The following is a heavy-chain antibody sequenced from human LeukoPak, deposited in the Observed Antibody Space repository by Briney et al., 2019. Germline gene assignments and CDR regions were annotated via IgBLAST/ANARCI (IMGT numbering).Heavy chain of an antibody. J-gene: IGHJ1*01. CDR3: ARVYGRYIQH. V-gene: IGHV5-51*01. Sequence: GESLTLSCEGSGYTFTSYWIGWVRQMPGKGLEWMGSIYPADSDTRYSPSFQGQVTISADKSISTAYLQWSSLKASDTAMYFCARVYGRYIQHWGQGTLVIVSS. CDR2: IYPADSDT. CDR1: GYTFTSYW. D-gene: IGHD4-17*01.